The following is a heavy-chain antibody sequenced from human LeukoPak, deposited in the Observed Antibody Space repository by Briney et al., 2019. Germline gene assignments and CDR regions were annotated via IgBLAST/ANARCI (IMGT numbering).Heavy chain of an antibody. Sequence: GGSLRLSCAASRFTLSSYWMSWVRQAPGKGLEWVSSISTSSSYIYYADSVKGRFTISRDNAKNSLYLQMNSLRAEDTAVYYCARGADGVSSNSRGWFDPWGQGTLVTVSS. D-gene: IGHD2-15*01. CDR2: ISTSSSYI. CDR3: ARGADGVSSNSRGWFDP. V-gene: IGHV3-21*01. CDR1: RFTLSSYW. J-gene: IGHJ5*02.